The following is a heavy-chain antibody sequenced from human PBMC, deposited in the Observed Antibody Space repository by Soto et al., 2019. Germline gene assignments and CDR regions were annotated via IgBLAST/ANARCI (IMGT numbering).Heavy chain of an antibody. CDR1: GGSFRGYF. D-gene: IGHD3-16*01. V-gene: IGHV4-34*01. Sequence: LSLTGAVSGGSFRGYFWSWIRQSPDKGLEWIGEINDSGSTYSNPSFKSRPTISVDXXXSXXSXRLTSVTAADSAVYYCQGGDFWGRGTRVTVS. CDR2: INDSGST. CDR3: QGGDF. J-gene: IGHJ4*02.